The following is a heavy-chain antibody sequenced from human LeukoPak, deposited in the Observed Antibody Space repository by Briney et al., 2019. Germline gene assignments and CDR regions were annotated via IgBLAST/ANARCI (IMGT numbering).Heavy chain of an antibody. CDR3: AKDRDTPMISYYFDY. V-gene: IGHV3-23*01. J-gene: IGHJ4*02. D-gene: IGHD5-18*01. Sequence: GGSLRLSCAASGFTFSSYAMSWVRQAPGKGLEWVSAISGSSGSAYYADSVKGRFTISRDYSKNILYLQMNSLRAEDTALYCCAKDRDTPMISYYFDYWGQGTPVTVSS. CDR1: GFTFSSYA. CDR2: ISGSSGSA.